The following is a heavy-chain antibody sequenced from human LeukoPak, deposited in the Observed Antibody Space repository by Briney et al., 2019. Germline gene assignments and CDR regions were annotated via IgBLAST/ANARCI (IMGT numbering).Heavy chain of an antibody. Sequence: GGSLRLSCAASGFTFSSYSMHWVRQAPGKGLEYVSAISSNGGSTYYANSVKGRFTISRDNSKNTLYLQMGSLRAEDMAVYYCARVEGGGWFDPWGQGTLVSVSS. CDR3: ARVEGGGWFDP. CDR2: ISSNGGST. J-gene: IGHJ5*02. CDR1: GFTFSSYS. D-gene: IGHD3-10*01. V-gene: IGHV3-64*01.